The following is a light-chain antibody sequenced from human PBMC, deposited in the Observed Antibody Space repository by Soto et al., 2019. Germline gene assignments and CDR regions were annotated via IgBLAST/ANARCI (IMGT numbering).Light chain of an antibody. CDR1: QSVLYSSNNKNY. J-gene: IGKJ1*01. V-gene: IGKV4-1*01. CDR3: MQPLQSWT. CDR2: LGS. Sequence: DIVMTQSPDSLAVSLGESATINCKSSQSVLYSSNNKNYLSWYQQKPGQSPQLLIYLGSNRASGVPDRFSGSGSGTDFTLKISRVEAEDVGVYYCMQPLQSWTFGQGTKVDIK.